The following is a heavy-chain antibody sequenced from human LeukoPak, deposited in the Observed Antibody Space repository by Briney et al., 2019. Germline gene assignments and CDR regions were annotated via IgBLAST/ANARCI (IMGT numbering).Heavy chain of an antibody. CDR3: ARGRPLGDLIDY. CDR2: IYYSGST. J-gene: IGHJ4*02. V-gene: IGHV4-30-4*08. D-gene: IGHD1-26*01. Sequence: SQTLSLTCTVSGGSISSGDYYWSWIRQPPGKGLEWIGYIYYSGSTYYNPSLKSRVTISVDTSKNQFSLKLSSVTAADTAVYYCARGRPLGDLIDYWGQGTLVTVSS. CDR1: GGSISSGDYY.